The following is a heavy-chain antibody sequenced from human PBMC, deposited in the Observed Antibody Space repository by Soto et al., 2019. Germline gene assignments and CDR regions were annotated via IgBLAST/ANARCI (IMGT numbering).Heavy chain of an antibody. D-gene: IGHD1-26*01. CDR2: IIPIFGTA. Sequence: ASVKVSCKASGGTFSSYAISWVRQAPGQGLEWMGGIIPIFGTANYAQKFQGRVTITADKSTSTAYMELSSLRSEDTAVYYCARLGNSGSYRGAFDYWGQGTLVTVSS. CDR3: ARLGNSGSYRGAFDY. J-gene: IGHJ4*02. V-gene: IGHV1-69*06. CDR1: GGTFSSYA.